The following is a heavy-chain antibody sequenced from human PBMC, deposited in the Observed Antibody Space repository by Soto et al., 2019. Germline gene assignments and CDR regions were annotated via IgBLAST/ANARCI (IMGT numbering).Heavy chain of an antibody. Sequence: GPSLKLSERRSGGRWTSSWSGCVHQMQGKGLEWMGIIYPGDSDTRYSPSFQGQVTISADKSISTAYLQWSSLKASDTAMYYCARHRATVVMGYYYGLDVWGQGTTVTVSS. CDR2: IYPGDSDT. CDR3: ARHRATVVMGYYYGLDV. J-gene: IGHJ6*02. CDR1: GGRWTSSW. V-gene: IGHV5-51*07. D-gene: IGHD4-17*01.